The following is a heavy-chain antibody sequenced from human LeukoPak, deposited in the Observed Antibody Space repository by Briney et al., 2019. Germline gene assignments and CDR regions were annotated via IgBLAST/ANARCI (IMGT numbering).Heavy chain of an antibody. V-gene: IGHV4-31*03. Sequence: PSQTLSLTCTVSGGSISSGGYYWSWIRQHPGKGLEWIGYIYYSGSTYYNPSLKSRVTISVDTSKDQFSLKLSSVTAADTAVYYCARAGGSGSYSHYWGQGTLVTVSS. J-gene: IGHJ4*02. D-gene: IGHD3-10*01. CDR3: ARAGGSGSYSHY. CDR2: IYYSGST. CDR1: GGSISSGGYY.